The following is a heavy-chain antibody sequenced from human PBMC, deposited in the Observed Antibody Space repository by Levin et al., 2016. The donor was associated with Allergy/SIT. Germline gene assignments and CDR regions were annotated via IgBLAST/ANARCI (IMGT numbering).Heavy chain of an antibody. CDR3: ARVFQYSSGWYTRY. J-gene: IGHJ4*02. CDR1: GGSFSGYY. D-gene: IGHD6-19*01. V-gene: IGHV4-34*01. Sequence: SETLSLTCAVYGGSFSGYYWSWIRQPPGKGLEWIGEINHSGSTNYNPSLKSRVTISVDTSKNQFSLKLSSVTAADTAVYYCARVFQYSSGWYTRYWGQGTLVTVSS. CDR2: INHSGST.